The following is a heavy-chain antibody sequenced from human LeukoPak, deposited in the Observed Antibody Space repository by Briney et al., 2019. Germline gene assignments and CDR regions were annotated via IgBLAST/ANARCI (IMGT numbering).Heavy chain of an antibody. CDR1: GGSISSSNW. J-gene: IGHJ3*01. CDR3: ARDMASSDAFDF. D-gene: IGHD3-10*01. CDR2: IYHSGST. Sequence: SETLSLTCAVSGGSISSSNWWSWVRQPPGKGLEWIGEIYHSGSTNYNPSLKSRVTISVDKSKNQFSLNLSSVTAADTAVYYCARDMASSDAFDFWGQGTMVIVSS. V-gene: IGHV4-4*02.